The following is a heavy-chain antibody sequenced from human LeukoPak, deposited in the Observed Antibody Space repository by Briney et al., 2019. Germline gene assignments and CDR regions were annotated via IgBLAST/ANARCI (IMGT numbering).Heavy chain of an antibody. CDR1: GFPFNTYT. CDR3: AIIPGTTSH. D-gene: IGHD1-7*01. V-gene: IGHV3-21*01. Sequence: PGGSLRLSCAASGFPFNTYTMNWVRQAPGKGLEWVSSISTGGNHIYYTASVKGRFTISRDNAKNSLFLQMSSLRAEDTALYYCAIIPGTTSHWGQGTQVTVSS. J-gene: IGHJ4*02. CDR2: ISTGGNHI.